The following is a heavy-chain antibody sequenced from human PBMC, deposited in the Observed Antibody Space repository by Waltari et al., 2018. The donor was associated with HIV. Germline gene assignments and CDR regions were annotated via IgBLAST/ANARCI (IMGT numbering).Heavy chain of an antibody. CDR3: AKGKGAGYYGSTWYFDI. J-gene: IGHJ2*01. CDR1: GYTFTDYY. CDR2: INPNSGAT. Sequence: QVQLVQSGAEVKKPGASVKVSCKASGYTFTDYYMHWVRQAPGQGLEWMGRINPNSGATNYAQKFQGRVTMTRDTSISTAYMELSRLRSDDTAVYYCAKGKGAGYYGSTWYFDIWGRGTLVTVSS. V-gene: IGHV1-2*06. D-gene: IGHD3-10*01.